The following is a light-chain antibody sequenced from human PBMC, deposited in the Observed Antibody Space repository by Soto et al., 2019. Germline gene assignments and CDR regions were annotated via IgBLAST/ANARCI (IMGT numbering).Light chain of an antibody. J-gene: IGKJ5*01. V-gene: IGKV1-39*01. CDR1: QDISNY. Sequence: DIQMTQSPSSLSASVGDRVTITCQASQDISNYLNWYQQKPGKAPKLLIYDASNLETGVPSRFSGSGSGTDFTLTISSLQPEDFETYYCQQSYSTPHTFGQGTRLEI. CDR3: QQSYSTPHT. CDR2: DAS.